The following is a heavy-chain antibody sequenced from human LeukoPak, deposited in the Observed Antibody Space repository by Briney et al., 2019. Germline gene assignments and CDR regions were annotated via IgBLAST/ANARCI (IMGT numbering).Heavy chain of an antibody. J-gene: IGHJ4*02. Sequence: GASVKVSCKASGYTFTSYAMHWVRQAPGQRLEWMGWINAGNGNTKYSQKFQGRVTITRDTSASTAYMELSSLRSEDTAVYYCARWFGGFGESPGFDYWGQGTLVTVSS. CDR1: GYTFTSYA. D-gene: IGHD3-10*01. V-gene: IGHV1-3*01. CDR3: ARWFGGFGESPGFDY. CDR2: INAGNGNT.